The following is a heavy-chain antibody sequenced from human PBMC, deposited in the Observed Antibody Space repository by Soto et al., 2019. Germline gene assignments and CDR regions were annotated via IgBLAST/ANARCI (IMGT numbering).Heavy chain of an antibody. V-gene: IGHV4-30-4*02. CDR1: GGSISSGDYY. D-gene: IGHD6-6*01. J-gene: IGHJ5*02. CDR2: IHYSGST. CDR3: AREIEYSSSYNWFDP. Sequence: PSENLSLPCTFSGGSISSGDYYWRWIRQPPGKGLEWIGYIHYSGSTYYNPSLKSRVTIPVDTSKNQFYLKLSYVTAADTAVYYCAREIEYSSSYNWFDPWGQGTLVTGST.